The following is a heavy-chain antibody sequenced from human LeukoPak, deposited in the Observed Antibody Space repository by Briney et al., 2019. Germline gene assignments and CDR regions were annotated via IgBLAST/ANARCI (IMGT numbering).Heavy chain of an antibody. Sequence: GDSLKISCAASGFTFSSYAMACVRQAPGKGLEWVSAISGSGGITLYADSGKGRFTISRDNSKNTLYLQMNSLRAEDTAVYYCAKRREYCSGGTCGAEYFQHWGQGTLVTVSS. CDR3: AKRREYCSGGTCGAEYFQH. J-gene: IGHJ1*01. CDR1: GFTFSSYA. V-gene: IGHV3-23*01. D-gene: IGHD2-15*01. CDR2: ISGSGGIT.